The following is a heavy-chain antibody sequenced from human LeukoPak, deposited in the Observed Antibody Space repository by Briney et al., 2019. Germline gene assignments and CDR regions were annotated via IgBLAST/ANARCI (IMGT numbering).Heavy chain of an antibody. CDR2: ISGSGGST. J-gene: IGHJ3*02. Sequence: GGSLRLSCAASGFTFSNYAMSWVRQALGKGLEWVSGISGSGGSTYYADSVKGRFTISRDNSKNTLYLQMNSLRAEDTAVYYCAKLRADHDAFDIWGQGTMVTVSS. V-gene: IGHV3-23*01. CDR1: GFTFSNYA. CDR3: AKLRADHDAFDI.